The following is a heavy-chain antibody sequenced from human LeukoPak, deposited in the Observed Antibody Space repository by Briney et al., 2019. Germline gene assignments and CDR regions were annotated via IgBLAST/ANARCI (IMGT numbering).Heavy chain of an antibody. D-gene: IGHD3-9*01. CDR3: ARANNPNILTTYYGY. CDR1: GYSFTNYW. Sequence: GESLKISCKGFGYSFTNYWIGWVRQIPGKGLEWMGIIYPGDSDTRYSPSFQGQVTISADKSVGTAYLQWRSLKASDTAMYYCARANNPNILTTYYGYWGRGTLVTVSS. J-gene: IGHJ4*02. V-gene: IGHV5-51*01. CDR2: IYPGDSDT.